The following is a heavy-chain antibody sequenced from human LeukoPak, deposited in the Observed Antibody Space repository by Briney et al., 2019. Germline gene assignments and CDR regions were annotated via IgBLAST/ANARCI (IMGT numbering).Heavy chain of an antibody. J-gene: IGHJ4*02. Sequence: GGSLRLSCAAPGFTFSSFAMTWVPQAPGKGLEWVSTMSGDATSTYYADSVKGRFTISRDNSKNTLYLQMNSLRAEDTAVYYCAKRTSGSSWYSSDYWGQGTLVTVSS. CDR2: MSGDATST. D-gene: IGHD6-13*01. CDR3: AKRTSGSSWYSSDY. CDR1: GFTFSSFA. V-gene: IGHV3-23*01.